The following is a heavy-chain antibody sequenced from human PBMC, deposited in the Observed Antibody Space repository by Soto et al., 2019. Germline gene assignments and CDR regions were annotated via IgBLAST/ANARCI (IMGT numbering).Heavy chain of an antibody. CDR1: GYTFTSYA. D-gene: IGHD6-19*01. CDR3: AREVRQWLVDWFDP. CDR2: INAGNGNT. J-gene: IGHJ5*02. V-gene: IGHV1-3*01. Sequence: ASVKVSCKASGYTFTSYAMHWVRQAPGQRLEWMGWINAGNGNTKYSQKFQGRVTITRDTSASTAYMELRSLRSDDTAVYYCAREVRQWLVDWFDPWGQGTLVTVSS.